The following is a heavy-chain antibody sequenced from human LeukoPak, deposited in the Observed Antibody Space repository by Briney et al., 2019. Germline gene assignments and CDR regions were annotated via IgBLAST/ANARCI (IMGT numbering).Heavy chain of an antibody. J-gene: IGHJ4*02. CDR3: AKGGEMYSSGWYFDY. Sequence: PGRSLRLSCAASGFTFSSYGMHWVRQAPGKGLEWVAAISYDGSNKYYADSVKGRFTISRDNSKNTLYLQMNSLRAEDTAVYYCAKGGEMYSSGWYFDYWGQGTLVTVSS. D-gene: IGHD6-19*01. CDR1: GFTFSSYG. CDR2: ISYDGSNK. V-gene: IGHV3-30*18.